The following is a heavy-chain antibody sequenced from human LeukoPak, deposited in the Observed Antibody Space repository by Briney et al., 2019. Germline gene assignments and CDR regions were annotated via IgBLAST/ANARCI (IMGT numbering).Heavy chain of an antibody. Sequence: SETLSLTCTVCGGSISTYYWSWIRQSPGKGLEWIGSIYYSGSTNYNPSLKSRVSISVDTSKNQFSLELSSVTAADTAVYYCAVNSTKHTFDIWGQGTMVTVSS. V-gene: IGHV4-59*08. CDR1: GGSISTYY. J-gene: IGHJ3*02. CDR3: AVNSTKHTFDI. D-gene: IGHD5/OR15-5a*01. CDR2: IYYSGST.